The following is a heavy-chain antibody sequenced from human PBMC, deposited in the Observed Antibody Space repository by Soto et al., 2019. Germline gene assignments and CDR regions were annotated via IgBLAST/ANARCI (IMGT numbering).Heavy chain of an antibody. CDR3: AKEECYDSSGYSRRVFDP. J-gene: IGHJ5*02. V-gene: IGHV3-23*01. D-gene: IGHD3-22*01. CDR1: GFTFITHA. CDR2: ISGGGGST. Sequence: EVQLLESGGGLVQPGGSLRLSCAASGFTFITHAMSWVRQAPGKGLEWVSAISGGGGSTYYADSVKGRCTISRDNSKNTLYLQKNSLRVEDTAVYYWAKEECYDSSGYSRRVFDPWGQGTLVTVSS.